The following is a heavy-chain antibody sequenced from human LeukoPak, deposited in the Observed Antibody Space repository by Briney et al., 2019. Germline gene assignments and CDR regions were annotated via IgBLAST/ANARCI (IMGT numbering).Heavy chain of an antibody. Sequence: PGGSLRLSCAAAGFTFSRYDMHWVRQATGKGLEWVSGIGTAGDTYYAGSVKGRFTISRENAKNSSYLQMNSLTAGDTAVYYCAGAGSETQWRAFDFWGQGALVTVFS. D-gene: IGHD6-19*01. CDR1: GFTFSRYD. V-gene: IGHV3-13*01. CDR3: AGAGSETQWRAFDF. CDR2: IGTAGDT. J-gene: IGHJ4*02.